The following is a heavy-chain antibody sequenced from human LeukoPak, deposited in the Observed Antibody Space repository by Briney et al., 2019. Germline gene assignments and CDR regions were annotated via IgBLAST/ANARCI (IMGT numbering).Heavy chain of an antibody. V-gene: IGHV4-59*02. CDR1: GFTVSSNY. J-gene: IGHJ4*02. Sequence: GSLRLSCAASGFTVSSNYMNWVRQAPGKGLEWIGYIYYSGSTNYNPSLKSRVTISVDTSKNQFSLKLSSVTAADTAVYYCASSYSSGWYFYWGQGTLVTVSS. CDR2: IYYSGST. CDR3: ASSYSSGWYFY. D-gene: IGHD6-19*01.